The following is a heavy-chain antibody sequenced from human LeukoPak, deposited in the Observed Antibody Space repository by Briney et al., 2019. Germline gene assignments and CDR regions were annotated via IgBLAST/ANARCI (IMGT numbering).Heavy chain of an antibody. V-gene: IGHV1-18*01. D-gene: IGHD3-22*01. CDR3: TRAPPGMTMMTDY. Sequence: ASVKVSCKASGYTFASYAIHWVRQAPGQGLEWMGWVSTNDGNTVYAQRLQGRVTMTTDTSTSVAYMELRSLTSDDTAVYYCTRAPPGMTMMTDYWGQGTLVTVSS. J-gene: IGHJ4*02. CDR2: VSTNDGNT. CDR1: GYTFASYA.